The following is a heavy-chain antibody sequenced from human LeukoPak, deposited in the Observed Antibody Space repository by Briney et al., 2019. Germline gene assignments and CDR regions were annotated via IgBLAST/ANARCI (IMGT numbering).Heavy chain of an antibody. V-gene: IGHV3-30-3*01. CDR2: MSYDGGNK. J-gene: IGHJ4*02. Sequence: PGGSLRLSCAASGFTFSSYAMHWVRQAPGKGLEWVAVMSYDGGNKYYADSVKGRFTISRDNSKNTLYLQMNSLRAEDTAVYYCARGGYSYGSDYDSSGYFDYWGQGTLVTVSS. CDR3: ARGGYSYGSDYDSSGYFDY. CDR1: GFTFSSYA. D-gene: IGHD3-22*01.